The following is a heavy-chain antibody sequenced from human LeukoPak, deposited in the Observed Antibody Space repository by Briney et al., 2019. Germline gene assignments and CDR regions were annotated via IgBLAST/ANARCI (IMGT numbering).Heavy chain of an antibody. D-gene: IGHD6-13*01. CDR1: GFAFSNYG. CDR3: ARQADSSSWYGAWYFDY. V-gene: IGHV3-23*01. CDR2: VTGSGGTT. Sequence: GGSLRLSCAASGFAFSNYGMNWVRQAPGKGLEWVSGVTGSGGTTYYADSVKGRFTISRDNSKNTLYLQMNSLRAEDTAVYYCARQADSSSWYGAWYFDYWGQGTLVTVSS. J-gene: IGHJ4*02.